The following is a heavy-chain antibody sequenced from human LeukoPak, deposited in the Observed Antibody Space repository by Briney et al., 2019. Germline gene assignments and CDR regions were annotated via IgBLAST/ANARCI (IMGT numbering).Heavy chain of an antibody. J-gene: IGHJ6*02. D-gene: IGHD1-14*01. CDR1: GYDFSSYG. CDR2: IIPIFGTA. Sequence: GASVKVSCKASGYDFSSYGISWVRQAPGQGLEWMGGIIPIFGTANYAQKFQGRVTITADESTSTAYMELSSLRSEDTAVYYCARGPEGPLYYYGMDVWGQGTTVTVSS. V-gene: IGHV1-69*13. CDR3: ARGPEGPLYYYGMDV.